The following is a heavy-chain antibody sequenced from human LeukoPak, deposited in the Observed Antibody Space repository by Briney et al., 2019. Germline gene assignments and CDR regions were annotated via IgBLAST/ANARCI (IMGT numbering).Heavy chain of an antibody. CDR1: GFTFSSYD. CDR2: ISSSGSSI. CDR3: ARDLAYCGGDCSSRAFEI. D-gene: IGHD2-21*02. V-gene: IGHV3-48*03. J-gene: IGHJ3*02. Sequence: GGSLRLSCAASGFTFSSYDMNWVRQAPGKGLEWVSYISSSGSSINYADSVKGRFTISRDNAKNSLYLQMNSLRAEDTAVYYCARDLAYCGGDCSSRAFEIWGQGTMVSVSS.